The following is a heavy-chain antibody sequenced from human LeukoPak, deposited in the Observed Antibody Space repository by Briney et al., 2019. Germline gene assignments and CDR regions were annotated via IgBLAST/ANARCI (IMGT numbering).Heavy chain of an antibody. V-gene: IGHV1-69*05. CDR1: GGTFSSYA. CDR3: ASQIQPTKGYWFDP. J-gene: IGHJ5*02. Sequence: ASVKVSCKASGGTFSSYAISWVRQAPGQGLEWMGGIIPIFGTANYAQKFQGRVTITTDESTSTAYMELSSLRSEDTAVYYCASQIQPTKGYWFDPWGQGTLVTVSS. CDR2: IIPIFGTA.